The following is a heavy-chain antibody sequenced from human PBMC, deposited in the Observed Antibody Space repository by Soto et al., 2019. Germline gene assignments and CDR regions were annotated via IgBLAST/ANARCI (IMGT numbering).Heavy chain of an antibody. Sequence: LRLSCAASGFTFDNYVMTWVRQAPGKGLEWVAGISGNGARAYYGDSVKGRFIVSRDNSKNTQYLQMNSLRVEDTALYYCAKRFDDSSTWSFDHWGLGTLVTVSS. CDR2: ISGNGARA. V-gene: IGHV3-23*01. J-gene: IGHJ4*02. D-gene: IGHD6-6*01. CDR1: GFTFDNYV. CDR3: AKRFDDSSTWSFDH.